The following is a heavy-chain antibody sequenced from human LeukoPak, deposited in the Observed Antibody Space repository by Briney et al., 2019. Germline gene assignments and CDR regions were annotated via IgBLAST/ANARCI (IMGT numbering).Heavy chain of an antibody. CDR1: GFTVSSNY. J-gene: IGHJ6*04. D-gene: IGHD2-2*01. CDR3: ARVIVVVPPPMLNYYYGMDV. CDR2: ISGSSNHI. V-gene: IGHV3-21*01. Sequence: NPGGSLRLSCAASGFTVSSNYMSWVRQAPGKGLEWVSSISGSSNHIYYADSVKGRFTISRDNAKNSLYLQMNSLRAEDTAMYYCARVIVVVPPPMLNYYYGMDVWGKGTTVTVSS.